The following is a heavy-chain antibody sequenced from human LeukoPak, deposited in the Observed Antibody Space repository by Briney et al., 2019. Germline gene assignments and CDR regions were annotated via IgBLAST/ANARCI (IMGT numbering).Heavy chain of an antibody. CDR1: GGSISSYY. J-gene: IGHJ4*02. Sequence: SETLSLTCTVSGGSISSYYWSWIRQPPGKGLEWIGYIYYSGSTNYNLSLKSRVTISVDTSKNQFSLKLSSVTAADTAVYYCARQGLWRTVTTLFDYWGQGTLVTVSS. CDR3: ARQGLWRTVTTLFDY. V-gene: IGHV4-59*08. CDR2: IYYSGST. D-gene: IGHD4-17*01.